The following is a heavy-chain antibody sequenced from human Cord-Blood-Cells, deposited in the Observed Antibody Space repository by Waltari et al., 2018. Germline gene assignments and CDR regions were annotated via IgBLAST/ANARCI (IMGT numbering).Heavy chain of an antibody. J-gene: IGHJ4*02. CDR1: GGSISSSSYY. D-gene: IGHD2-2*01. V-gene: IGHV4-39*01. CDR3: ARQDPLSRYQLLYFDY. CDR2: IYYSGNT. Sequence: QLQLQESGPGLVKPSETLSLTCTVSGGSISSSSYYWGWIRQPPGKGLEWIGSIYYSGNTYYNPSLKSRVTISVDTSKNQFSLKLSSVTAADTAVYYCARQDPLSRYQLLYFDYWGQGTLVTVSS.